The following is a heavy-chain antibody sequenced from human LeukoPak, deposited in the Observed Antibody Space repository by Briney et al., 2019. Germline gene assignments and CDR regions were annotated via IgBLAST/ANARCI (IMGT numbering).Heavy chain of an antibody. V-gene: IGHV4-59*08. CDR3: ARHSQRPIFGVVSSSNWFDP. J-gene: IGHJ5*02. Sequence: SETLSLTCTVSGGSISSYYWSWIRRPPGKGLEWIGYIYYSGSTNYNLSLKSRVTISVDTSKNKSSLKLSSVTAADTAVYYCARHSQRPIFGVVSSSNWFDPWGQGTLVTVSS. CDR2: IYYSGST. CDR1: GGSISSYY. D-gene: IGHD3-3*01.